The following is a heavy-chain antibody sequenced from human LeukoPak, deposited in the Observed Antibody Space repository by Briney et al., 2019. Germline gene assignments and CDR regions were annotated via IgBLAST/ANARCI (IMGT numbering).Heavy chain of an antibody. J-gene: IGHJ3*02. CDR3: ARELDYVWGSYRIDAFDI. V-gene: IGHV1-2*02. CDR2: IYPNSGGT. CDR1: GYTFTGYY. Sequence: ASLKVSCKASGYTFTGYYMHWVRQAPGQGLEWMGWIYPNSGGTNYAQKFQGRVTMTRDTSISTAYMELSRLRSDDTAVYYCARELDYVWGSYRIDAFDIWGQGTMVTVSS. D-gene: IGHD3-16*02.